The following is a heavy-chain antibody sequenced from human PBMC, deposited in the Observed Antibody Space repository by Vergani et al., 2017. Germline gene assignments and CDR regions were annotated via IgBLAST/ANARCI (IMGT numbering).Heavy chain of an antibody. J-gene: IGHJ4*02. CDR2: ISYDGSNK. Sequence: QVQLVESGGGVVQPGRSLRLSCAASGFTFSSYGMHWVRQAPGKGLEWVAVISYDGSNKYYADSVKGRFTISRDNSKNTLYLQMNSLRAEDTAVYYCARESSSGSYFRKDRNFDYWGQGTLVTVSS. CDR1: GFTFSSYG. V-gene: IGHV3-30*19. CDR3: ARESSSGSYFRKDRNFDY. D-gene: IGHD3-10*01.